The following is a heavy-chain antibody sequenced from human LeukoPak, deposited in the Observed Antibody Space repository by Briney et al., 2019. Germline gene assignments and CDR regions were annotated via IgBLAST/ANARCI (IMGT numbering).Heavy chain of an antibody. D-gene: IGHD2-2*02. CDR3: ARDYIPHPMDA. CDR2: IHHSGVT. V-gene: IGHV4-38-2*02. J-gene: IGHJ6*03. Sequence: PSETLSLTCTVSGYSITSGYDWGWIRQPPRKGLVWIGSIHHSGVTYFPPSLKTRVTLSVHTSKTQISLKLSSVTAADTAMYYCARDYIPHPMDAWGIGTTVTVSS. CDR1: GYSITSGYD.